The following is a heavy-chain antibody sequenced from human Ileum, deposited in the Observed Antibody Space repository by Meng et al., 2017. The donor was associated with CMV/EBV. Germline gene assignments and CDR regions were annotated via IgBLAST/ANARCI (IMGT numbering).Heavy chain of an antibody. CDR1: GGSVSSGSYY. D-gene: IGHD4-17*01. CDR2: IYNLGST. J-gene: IGHJ6*02. CDR3: AKGPYGDYAMDV. V-gene: IGHV4-61*01. Sequence: SETLSPTCTVPGGSVSSGSYYWTWIRQPPGKGLEWIGYIYNLGSTNYNPSLNSRVTISVDTSKNQISLKLRSVAAADTAVYFCAKGPYGDYAMDVWGQGTTVTVSS.